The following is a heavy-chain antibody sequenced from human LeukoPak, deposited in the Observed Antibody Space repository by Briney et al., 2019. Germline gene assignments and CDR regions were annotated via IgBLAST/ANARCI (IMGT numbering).Heavy chain of an antibody. CDR1: GGSISGYY. CDR3: ARGAFYFDY. Sequence: SETLSLTCTVSGGSISGYYWNWIRQPPGKGLEWIGYIYYSGSTNYNPSLKSRVTISVDTSKNQFSLKLSSVTAADTAVYYCARGAFYFDYWGQGTLVTVSS. J-gene: IGHJ4*02. CDR2: IYYSGST. V-gene: IGHV4-59*01.